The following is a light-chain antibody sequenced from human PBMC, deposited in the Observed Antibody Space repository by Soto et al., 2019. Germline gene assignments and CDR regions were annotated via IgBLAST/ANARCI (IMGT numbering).Light chain of an antibody. Sequence: EIVLTQSPATLSLSPGERATLSCRASQTVGRSLAWYQQKPGQAPRLLISDASNRVTGIPARFSGSGSGTDFTLTISSLESEDFAIYYCQQRSNRPLTFGQGTRLEIK. CDR2: DAS. J-gene: IGKJ5*01. CDR3: QQRSNRPLT. CDR1: QTVGRS. V-gene: IGKV3-11*01.